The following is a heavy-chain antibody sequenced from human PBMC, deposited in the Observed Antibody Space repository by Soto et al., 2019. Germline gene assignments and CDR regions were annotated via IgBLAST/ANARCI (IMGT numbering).Heavy chain of an antibody. V-gene: IGHV4-31*03. Sequence: SETLSLTCTVSGGSISSGGYYWSWIRQHPGKGLEWIGYIYYSGNTYYNPSLKSRVTISVDTSKNQFSLKLSSVTAADTAVYYCATDVGGYIYGLARHWGQGTLVTVSS. CDR3: ATDVGGYIYGLARH. CDR1: GGSISSGGYY. CDR2: IYYSGNT. J-gene: IGHJ4*02. D-gene: IGHD4-17*01.